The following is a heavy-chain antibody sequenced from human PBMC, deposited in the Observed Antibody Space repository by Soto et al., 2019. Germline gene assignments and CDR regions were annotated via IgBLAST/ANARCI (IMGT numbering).Heavy chain of an antibody. D-gene: IGHD1-26*01. J-gene: IGHJ5*02. CDR2: ISSSSSTI. V-gene: IGHV3-48*02. CDR3: AREGGNLNWFDP. CDR1: GFTFSSYS. Sequence: EVQLVESGGGLVQPGGSLRLSCAASGFTFSSYSMNWVRQAPGKGLEWGSYISSSSSTIYYADSVKGRFTIARDNAKNSXXXXXXXLXXXDXAXYYCAREGGNLNWFDPWGQGTLVTVSS.